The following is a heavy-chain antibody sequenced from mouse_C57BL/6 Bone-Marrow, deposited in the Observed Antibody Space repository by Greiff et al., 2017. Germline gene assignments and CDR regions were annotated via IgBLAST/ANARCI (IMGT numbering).Heavy chain of an antibody. Sequence: VQLQQPGAELVMPGASVKLSCKASCYPFTSYWMHWVKQRPGQGLEWSGELDPSDSYTNYNQKFKGKSTLKVDKSSSTAYMQLSSLTSEDSAVYYCARTGDYDDYYAMDYWGQGTSVTVSS. J-gene: IGHJ4*01. V-gene: IGHV1-69*01. CDR2: LDPSDSYT. CDR3: ARTGDYDDYYAMDY. CDR1: CYPFTSYW. D-gene: IGHD2-4*01.